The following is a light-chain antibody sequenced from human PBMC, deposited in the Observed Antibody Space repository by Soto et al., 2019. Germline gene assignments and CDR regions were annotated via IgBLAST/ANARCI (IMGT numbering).Light chain of an antibody. CDR3: QQYGSSQT. CDR1: QSISNN. J-gene: IGKJ1*01. CDR2: GAS. V-gene: IGKV3-20*01. Sequence: EIVMTQSPATLSVSPGERATLSCRASQSISNNLAWYQQKPGQAPRLLIYGASSRATGIPDRFSGSGSGTDFTLTISRLEPEDFAVYYCQQYGSSQTFGQGTKVDIK.